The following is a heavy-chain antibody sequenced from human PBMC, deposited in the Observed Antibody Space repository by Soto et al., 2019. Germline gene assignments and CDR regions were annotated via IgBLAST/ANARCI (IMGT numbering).Heavy chain of an antibody. CDR1: GYTFTSYG. CDR3: GRDLYQSVFYYGMDV. D-gene: IGHD2-2*01. J-gene: IGHJ6*02. V-gene: IGHV1-18*01. Sequence: QVQVMQSGAEVKKPGASVKVSCKASGYTFTSYGISWVRQAPGQGLEWMGWIRTYNGNTNYAQKLQGRVTMTTDTSTSTAYMELRSLRSDDTAMYYCGRDLYQSVFYYGMDVWGQGTTVTVSS. CDR2: IRTYNGNT.